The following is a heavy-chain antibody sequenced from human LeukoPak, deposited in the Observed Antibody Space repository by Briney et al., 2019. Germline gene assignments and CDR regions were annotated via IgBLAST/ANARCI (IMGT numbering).Heavy chain of an antibody. CDR3: ARDRDVGATSAVDAFDI. Sequence: PGGSLRLSCAASGFTFSGYWMHWARQSPGKGLVWVSCINGDGSDTRYADSVKGRFTISRDNAKNTLYLQMNSLRAEDTAVYYCARDRDVGATSAVDAFDIWGQGTMVTVSS. CDR1: GFTFSGYW. CDR2: INGDGSDT. D-gene: IGHD1-26*01. J-gene: IGHJ3*02. V-gene: IGHV3-74*01.